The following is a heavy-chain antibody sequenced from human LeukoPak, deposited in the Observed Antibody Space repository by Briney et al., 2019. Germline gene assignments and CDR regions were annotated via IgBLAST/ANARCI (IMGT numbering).Heavy chain of an antibody. Sequence: ASVKVSCKASGYTFTDYYMHWVRQAPGQGLEWMGRINPNSGGTNSAQKFQGRVTMTRDTSISTAYMELRSLRSDDTAVYYCSRSYGDYGNYXXYMDDWGKXTTVXXSS. J-gene: IGHJ6*03. V-gene: IGHV1-2*06. D-gene: IGHD4-17*01. CDR2: INPNSGGT. CDR1: GYTFTDYY. CDR3: SRSYGDYGNYXXYMDD.